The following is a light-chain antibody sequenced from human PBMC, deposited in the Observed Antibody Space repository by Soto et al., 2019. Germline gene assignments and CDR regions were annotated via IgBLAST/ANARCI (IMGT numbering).Light chain of an antibody. CDR1: QSVNSN. J-gene: IGKJ1*01. Sequence: EIVMTQSPATLSASPGERATLSCRASQSVNSNLAWYQQKPGQAPRLLIYGASTRATGIPARFSGSGSGTEFTLTISSRQSEDFEVYSCQQYNNWPPWTFGQGTKVEIK. V-gene: IGKV3-15*01. CDR2: GAS. CDR3: QQYNNWPPWT.